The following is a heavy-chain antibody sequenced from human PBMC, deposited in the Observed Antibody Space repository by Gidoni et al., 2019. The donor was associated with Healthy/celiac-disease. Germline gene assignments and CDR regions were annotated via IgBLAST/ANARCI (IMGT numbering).Heavy chain of an antibody. CDR3: ARDPEYSYGPLGY. J-gene: IGHJ4*02. CDR2: IYSGGST. Sequence: EVQLVESGGGLVQPGGSLRLSCAASGFPVSSNYMSWVRQAPGKGLEWVSVIYSGGSTYYADYVKGRFTISRDNSKNTLYLQMNSLRAEDTAVYYCARDPEYSYGPLGYWGQGTLVTVSA. CDR1: GFPVSSNY. D-gene: IGHD5-18*01. V-gene: IGHV3-66*01.